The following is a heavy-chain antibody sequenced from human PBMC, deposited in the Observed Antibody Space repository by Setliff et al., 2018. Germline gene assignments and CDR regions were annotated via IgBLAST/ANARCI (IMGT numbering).Heavy chain of an antibody. CDR1: GYTFTTYA. CDR3: GRASRFGTIVYRGDYYMDV. D-gene: IGHD3-10*01. V-gene: IGHV7-4-1*02. Sequence: ASVKVSCKASGYTFTTYAMGWMRQAPGQGLEWMGWINTNTGNPSYAQGFTGRSVFSLDTSVSTAYLQINSLEAEDSAVYYCGRASRFGTIVYRGDYYMDVWGKGTTVTVSS. CDR2: INTNTGNP. J-gene: IGHJ6*03.